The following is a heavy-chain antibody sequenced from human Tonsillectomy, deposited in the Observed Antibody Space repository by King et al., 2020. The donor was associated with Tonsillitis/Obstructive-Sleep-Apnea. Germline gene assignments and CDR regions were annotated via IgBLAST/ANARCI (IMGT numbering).Heavy chain of an antibody. J-gene: IGHJ4*02. CDR2: IIPIFGTA. Sequence: QLVQSGAEVKKPGSSVKVSCKASGGTFSNYAINWVRQAPGQGLEWMGGIIPIFGTANYSQKFQGRVTITADESSSTAYMELGSLRSEDTAVYYCARGPFGGVVVAATPYYFDYWGQGTLVTVSS. V-gene: IGHV1-69*01. D-gene: IGHD2-15*01. CDR1: GGTFSNYA. CDR3: ARGPFGGVVVAATPYYFDY.